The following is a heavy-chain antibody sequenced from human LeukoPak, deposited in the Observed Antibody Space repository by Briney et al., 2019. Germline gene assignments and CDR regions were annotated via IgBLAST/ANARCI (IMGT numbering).Heavy chain of an antibody. CDR1: RFTFTNYG. D-gene: IGHD7-27*01. V-gene: IGHV3-30*02. J-gene: IGHJ4*02. CDR2: IRFDDSDR. Sequence: GGSLRVSCGASRFTFTNYGMHWGRQAPGKGLEWVAHIRFDDSDRYYAESVKGRLTISRDNSRNTVYLQMNSLRAEDTAVYCCAKDLNWAWDYWGQGTLVTVSS. CDR3: AKDLNWAWDY.